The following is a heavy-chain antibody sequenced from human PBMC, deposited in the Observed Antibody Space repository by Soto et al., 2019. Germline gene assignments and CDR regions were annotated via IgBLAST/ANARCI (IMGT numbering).Heavy chain of an antibody. CDR3: AREGHVGAPLYYYYGVDV. J-gene: IGHJ6*02. CDR1: GGSFSGYY. V-gene: IGHV4-34*01. CDR2: INHSGST. Sequence: SETLSLTCAVYGGSFSGYYWSWIRQPPGKGLEWIGEINHSGSTNYNPSLKSRVTISVDTSKNQFSLKLSSVTAADTAVYYCAREGHVGAPLYYYYGVDVWAQGTTVTVSS. D-gene: IGHD1-26*01.